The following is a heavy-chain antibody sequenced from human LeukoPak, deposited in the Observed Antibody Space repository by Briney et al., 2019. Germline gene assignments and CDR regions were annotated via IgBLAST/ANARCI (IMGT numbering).Heavy chain of an antibody. CDR1: GGTFSSYA. Sequence: SVKVSCKASGGTFSSYAISWVLQAPGQGLEWMGGIIPIFGTANYAQKFQGRVTSTSDESTSTAYMELSSLRSEDTAVYYCARAPDYDFWSGYYTSWFDPWGQGTLVTVSS. CDR3: ARAPDYDFWSGYYTSWFDP. CDR2: IIPIFGTA. V-gene: IGHV1-69*13. D-gene: IGHD3-3*01. J-gene: IGHJ5*02.